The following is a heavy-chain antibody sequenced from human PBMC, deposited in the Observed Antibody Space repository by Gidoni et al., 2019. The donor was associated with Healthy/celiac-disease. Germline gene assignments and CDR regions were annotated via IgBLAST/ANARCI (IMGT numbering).Heavy chain of an antibody. CDR1: GYSISSGYY. Sequence: QVQLQESGPGLVKPSETLSLTCTVSGYSISSGYYWGWIRQPPGKGLEWIGSIYHSGSTYYNPSLKSRVTISVDTSKNQFSLKLSSVTAADTAVYYCTRYQQLYARFDPWGQGTLVTVSS. D-gene: IGHD2-2*02. V-gene: IGHV4-38-2*02. CDR3: TRYQQLYARFDP. CDR2: IYHSGST. J-gene: IGHJ5*02.